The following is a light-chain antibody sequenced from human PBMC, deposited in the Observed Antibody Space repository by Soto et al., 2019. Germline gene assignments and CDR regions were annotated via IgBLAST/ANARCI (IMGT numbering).Light chain of an antibody. CDR3: PKYNGILQS. J-gene: IGKJ2*01. CDR2: DAT. Sequence: DIQMTQSPSTLSASVGDRVTITCRADQSITRWLAWFQQKPGKAPSLLIYDATNLQPGVPSRFSGSGSGTEFTLTIRSLEPDDFWKYYCPKYNGILQSFGQGTRVEIK. CDR1: QSITRW. V-gene: IGKV1-5*01.